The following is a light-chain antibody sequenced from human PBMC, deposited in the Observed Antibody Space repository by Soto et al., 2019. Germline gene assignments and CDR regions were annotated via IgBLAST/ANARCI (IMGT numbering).Light chain of an antibody. V-gene: IGLV1-40*01. J-gene: IGLJ2*01. CDR2: GNS. CDR3: QSYDSSLCVL. CDR1: SSNIGAGYD. Sequence: QSVLTQPPSVSGAPGQRVTISCTGSSSNIGAGYDVHWYQQLPGTAPKLLIYGNSNRPSGVPDRFSGSKSGTSASLAITGLQAEDEADYYCQSYDSSLCVLFGGGTKLTVL.